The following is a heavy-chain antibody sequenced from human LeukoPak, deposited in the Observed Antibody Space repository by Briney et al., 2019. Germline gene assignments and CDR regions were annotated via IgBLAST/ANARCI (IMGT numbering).Heavy chain of an antibody. Sequence: KPSQTLSLTCTVSGGSISSGSYYWSWIRQPAGKGLEWIGRIYTSGSTNYNPSLKSRVTISVDTSKNQFSLKLSSVTAADTAVYYCARHSSVAGTWPWGQGTLVTVSS. J-gene: IGHJ5*02. D-gene: IGHD6-19*01. CDR2: IYTSGST. CDR1: GGSISSGSYY. CDR3: ARHSSVAGTWP. V-gene: IGHV4-61*02.